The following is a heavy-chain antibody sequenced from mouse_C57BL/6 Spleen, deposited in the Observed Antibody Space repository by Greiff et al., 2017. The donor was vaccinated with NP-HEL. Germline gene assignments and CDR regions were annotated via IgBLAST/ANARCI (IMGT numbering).Heavy chain of an antibody. J-gene: IGHJ3*01. CDR1: GFTFSSYA. V-gene: IGHV5-4*01. Sequence: EVQRVESGGGLVKPGGSLKLSCAASGFTFSSYAMSWVRQTPEKRLEWVATISDGGSYTYYPDNVKGRFTISRDNAKNNLYLQMSHLKSEDTAMYYCARDYYGYDEGTAWFAYWGQGTLVTVSA. CDR2: ISDGGSYT. D-gene: IGHD2-2*01. CDR3: ARDYYGYDEGTAWFAY.